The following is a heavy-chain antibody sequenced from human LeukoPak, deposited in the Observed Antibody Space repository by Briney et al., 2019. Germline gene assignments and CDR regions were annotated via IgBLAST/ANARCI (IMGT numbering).Heavy chain of an antibody. V-gene: IGHV1-46*01. CDR3: ATDLSRMDIAAAGAYFDY. J-gene: IGHJ4*02. D-gene: IGHD6-13*01. Sequence: ASVKVSCKASGYTFTGYYMHWVRQAPGQGLEWMRIIKPSGGSTSYAQKFQGRVTMTRDMSTSTVYMELSSLRSEDTAVYYCATDLSRMDIAAAGAYFDYWGQGTLVTVSP. CDR2: IKPSGGST. CDR1: GYTFTGYY.